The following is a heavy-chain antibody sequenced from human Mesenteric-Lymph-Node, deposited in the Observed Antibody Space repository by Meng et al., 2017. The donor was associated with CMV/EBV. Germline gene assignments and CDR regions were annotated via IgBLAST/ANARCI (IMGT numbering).Heavy chain of an antibody. Sequence: GSLRLSCAVSGGSISSSNWWSWVRQPPGKGLEWIGEIYHSGSTNYNPSLKSRVTISVDKSKNQFSLKLSSVTAADTAVYYCARASRVRYFDWLLPSFDYWGQGTLVTVSS. D-gene: IGHD3-9*01. CDR3: ARASRVRYFDWLLPSFDY. J-gene: IGHJ4*02. CDR2: IYHSGST. CDR1: GGSISSSNW. V-gene: IGHV4-4*02.